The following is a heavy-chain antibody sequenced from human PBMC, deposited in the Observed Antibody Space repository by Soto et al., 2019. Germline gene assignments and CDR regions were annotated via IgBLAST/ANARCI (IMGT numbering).Heavy chain of an antibody. J-gene: IGHJ6*02. CDR3: ARDRGLELRESLSYYYYGMDV. CDR1: GYTFTSYG. D-gene: IGHD1-7*01. CDR2: ISAYNGNT. V-gene: IGHV1-18*01. Sequence: ASVKVSCKASGYTFTSYGISWVRQAPGQGLEWMGWISAYNGNTNYAQKLQGRVTMTTDTSTSTAYMELRSLRSDDTAVYYCARDRGLELRESLSYYYYGMDVWGQGTTVTVSS.